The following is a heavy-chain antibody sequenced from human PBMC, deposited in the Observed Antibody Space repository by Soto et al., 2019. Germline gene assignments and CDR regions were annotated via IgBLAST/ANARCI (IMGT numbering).Heavy chain of an antibody. CDR1: GGTFSSYT. V-gene: IGHV1-69*08. D-gene: IGHD2-21*02. CDR2: IIPILGIA. CDR3: ARDGICGGDCYSGTIYGMDV. Sequence: QVQLVQSGAEVKKPGSSVKVSCKASGGTFSSYTISWVRQAPGQGLEWMGRIIPILGIANYAQKFQGRVTITADKSTSTAYMELSSLRSEDTAVYYCARDGICGGDCYSGTIYGMDVWGQGTTVTVSS. J-gene: IGHJ6*02.